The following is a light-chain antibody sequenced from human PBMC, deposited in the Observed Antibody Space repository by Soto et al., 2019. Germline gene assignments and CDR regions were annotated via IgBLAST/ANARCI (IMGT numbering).Light chain of an antibody. J-gene: IGKJ5*01. CDR1: QSPLHNNGYNY. Sequence: DIVVRQSPLSLTVTPGGPASISCRANQSPLHNNGYNYLDWYMQTPGQSPQLLIYLGSNRASGVPDRFSGRGSGTDFTLKISRVEAADVGVYYCMQALQSLTFGQGTRLEI. V-gene: IGKV2-28*01. CDR2: LGS. CDR3: MQALQSLT.